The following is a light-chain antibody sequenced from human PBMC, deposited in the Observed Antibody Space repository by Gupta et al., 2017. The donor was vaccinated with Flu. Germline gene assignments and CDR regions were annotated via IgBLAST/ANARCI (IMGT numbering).Light chain of an antibody. CDR3: QQRDRSPNT. J-gene: IGKJ2*01. CDR1: QSISSY. V-gene: IGKV1-39*01. Sequence: DIQMTQSPSSLSASVGDRVTITCRASQSISSYLNWYQQKPGKPPKLLIYVASSLAGGVPSRFSGSGSGTEFTLTISRLQPEDFATYYGQQRDRSPNTFGQGTKLEIK. CDR2: VAS.